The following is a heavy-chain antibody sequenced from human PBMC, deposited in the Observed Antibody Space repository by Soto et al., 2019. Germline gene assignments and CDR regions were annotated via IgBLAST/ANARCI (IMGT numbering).Heavy chain of an antibody. J-gene: IGHJ6*02. CDR1: GGTFNRYT. Sequence: ASVKVSCKGSGGTFNRYTITWVRQAPGQGLEWMGRIIPMFGIASYAQNFQGRVTITADKSTSTVYMELSGLRSEDTAVYYCAASRSFWQNYYYGAMDVWGQGTTVTVSS. CDR2: IIPMFGIA. V-gene: IGHV1-69*02. CDR3: AASRSFWQNYYYGAMDV.